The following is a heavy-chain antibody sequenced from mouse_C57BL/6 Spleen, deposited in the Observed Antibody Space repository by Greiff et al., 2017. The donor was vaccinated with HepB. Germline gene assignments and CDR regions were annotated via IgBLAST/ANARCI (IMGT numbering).Heavy chain of an antibody. V-gene: IGHV14-4*01. Sequence: EVQLQQSGAELVRPGASVKLSCTASGFNIKDDYMHWVKQRPEQGLEWIGWIDPENGDTEYASKFQGKATITADTSSNTAYLQLSSLTSEDTAVYYCTHFTTVVAKAFDYAMDYWGQGTSVTVSS. CDR1: GFNIKDDY. J-gene: IGHJ4*01. CDR3: THFTTVVAKAFDYAMDY. D-gene: IGHD1-1*01. CDR2: IDPENGDT.